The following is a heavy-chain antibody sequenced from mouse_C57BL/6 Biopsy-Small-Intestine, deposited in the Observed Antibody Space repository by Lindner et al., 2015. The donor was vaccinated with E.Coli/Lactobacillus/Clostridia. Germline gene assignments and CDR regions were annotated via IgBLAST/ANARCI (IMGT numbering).Heavy chain of an antibody. CDR2: IYPGDGDT. Sequence: VQLQESGPELVKPGASVKISCKASGYEFSSSWMNWVKQRPGKGLEWIGRIYPGDGDTNYNGKFKGKATLTADKSSSTAYMQLSSLTSEDSADYFCARTPNYYGRRYFDVWGTGTTVTVSS. V-gene: IGHV1-82*01. D-gene: IGHD1-1*01. J-gene: IGHJ1*03. CDR1: GYEFSSSW. CDR3: ARTPNYYGRRYFDV.